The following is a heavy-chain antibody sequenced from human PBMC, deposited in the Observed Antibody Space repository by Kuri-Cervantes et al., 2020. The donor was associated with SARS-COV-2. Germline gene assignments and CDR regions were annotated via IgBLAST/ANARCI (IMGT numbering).Heavy chain of an antibody. Sequence: GGSLRLSCAASGFTFSDYYMSWIRPAPGKGLEWVSYISSSGSTIYYADSVKGRFTISRDNAKNSLYLQMNSLRAEDTAVYYCAKGGRLEQWLVDYYYYGMDVWGQGTTVTVSS. CDR3: AKGGRLEQWLVDYYYYGMDV. CDR2: ISSSGSTI. CDR1: GFTFSDYY. J-gene: IGHJ6*02. D-gene: IGHD6-19*01. V-gene: IGHV3-11*01.